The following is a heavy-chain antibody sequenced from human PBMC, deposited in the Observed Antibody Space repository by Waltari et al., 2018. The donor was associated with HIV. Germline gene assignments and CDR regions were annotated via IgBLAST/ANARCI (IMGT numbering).Heavy chain of an antibody. CDR2: MNPDGSRI. CDR3: VKDMFGEYDS. CDR1: GFPFSSYW. J-gene: IGHJ5*01. V-gene: IGHV3-74*01. D-gene: IGHD3-10*02. Sequence: EAQVAESGGGLVQPGGSLSLPCAAPGFPFSSYWMHWVRQPPGKGLVWVSRMNPDGSRIDYAGSVRGRFTISRDSAKNTLYLQMNSLRGEDTAMYYCVKDMFGEYDSRGQGTLVTVSS.